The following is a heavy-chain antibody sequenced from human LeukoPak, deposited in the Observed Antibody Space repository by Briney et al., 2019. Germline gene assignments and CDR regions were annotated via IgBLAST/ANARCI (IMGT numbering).Heavy chain of an antibody. CDR3: AKDAQSGPEPYFDY. D-gene: IGHD5-12*01. CDR1: GFTFSSYG. V-gene: IGHV3-30*18. J-gene: IGHJ4*02. Sequence: GRSLRLSCAASGFTFSSYGMHWVRQAPGKGLEWVAVISYDGSNKYYADSVKGRFTISRDNSKNTLYLQMNSLRAEDTAVYYSAKDAQSGPEPYFDYWGQGTLVTVSS. CDR2: ISYDGSNK.